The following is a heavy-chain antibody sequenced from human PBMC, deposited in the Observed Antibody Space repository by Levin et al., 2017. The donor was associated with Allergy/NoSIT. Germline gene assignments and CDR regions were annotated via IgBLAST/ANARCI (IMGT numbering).Heavy chain of an antibody. V-gene: IGHV3-48*03. CDR3: ARVSAGRPDDF. D-gene: IGHD6-6*01. CDR2: ISGTSYTI. CDR1: GFTFSSYE. J-gene: IGHJ4*02. Sequence: GGSLRLSCAASGFTFSSYEMNWVRQPPGKGLEWVSYISGTSYTIYYADSVKGRFTISRDNTKNSLYLQMNSLRAEDTAVYYCARVSAGRPDDFWGQGTLVTVSS.